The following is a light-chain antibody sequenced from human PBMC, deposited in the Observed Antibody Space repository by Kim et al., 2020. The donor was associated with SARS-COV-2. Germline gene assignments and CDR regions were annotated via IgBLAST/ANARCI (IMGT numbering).Light chain of an antibody. Sequence: SVSPGQTASITCSGTKLGDKYAYWYQQKPGQSPVLVIYQHTKRPSGISQRFSGSSSGNTATLTISPAQTMDEADYYCQAWDSSTAVFGGVTQLTVL. V-gene: IGLV3-1*01. J-gene: IGLJ3*02. CDR2: QHT. CDR1: KLGDKY. CDR3: QAWDSSTAV.